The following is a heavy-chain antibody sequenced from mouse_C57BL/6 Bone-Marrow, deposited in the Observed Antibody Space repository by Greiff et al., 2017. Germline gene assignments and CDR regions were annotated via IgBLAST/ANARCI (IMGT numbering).Heavy chain of an antibody. CDR2: IDPETGGT. CDR3: TRNLLLRGWFAY. J-gene: IGHJ3*01. D-gene: IGHD1-1*01. V-gene: IGHV1-15*01. Sequence: VQLQQSGAELVRPGASVTLSCKASGYTFTDYEMHWVKQTPVHGLEWIGAIDPETGGTAYNQKFKGKAILTADKSSCTAYMELRSLTSEDSAVYYCTRNLLLRGWFAYWGQGTLVTVSA. CDR1: GYTFTDYE.